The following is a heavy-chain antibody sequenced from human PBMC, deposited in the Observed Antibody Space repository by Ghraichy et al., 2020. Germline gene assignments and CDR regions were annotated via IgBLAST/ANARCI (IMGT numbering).Heavy chain of an antibody. V-gene: IGHV3-7*03. CDR3: VRDWTYTNSGLFYDVYDF. Sequence: GGSLRLSCAASGFSLSSYWMAWVRPAPGKGLEWVANIKRDGSDIHYLDSVKDRFTISRDNAKNSLYLQMSSLRGEDTAVYYCVRDWTYTNSGLFYDVYDFWGQGTMVTVSS. CDR1: GFSLSSYW. J-gene: IGHJ3*01. D-gene: IGHD3-3*01. CDR2: IKRDGSDI.